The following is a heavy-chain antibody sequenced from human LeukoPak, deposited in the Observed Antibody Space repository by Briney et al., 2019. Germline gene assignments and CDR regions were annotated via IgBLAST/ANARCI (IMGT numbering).Heavy chain of an antibody. V-gene: IGHV3-23*01. D-gene: IGHD4-17*01. CDR2: IIGSGGST. CDR3: AKLSTVTTSEWFDP. J-gene: IGHJ5*02. CDR1: GFTFSSYA. Sequence: GGSLRLSCAASGFTFSSYAMSWVRHAPGKGLEWVSAIIGSGGSTYYADSVKGRFTISRDNSKNTLYLQMNSLRAEDTAVYYCAKLSTVTTSEWFDPWGQGTLVTVSS.